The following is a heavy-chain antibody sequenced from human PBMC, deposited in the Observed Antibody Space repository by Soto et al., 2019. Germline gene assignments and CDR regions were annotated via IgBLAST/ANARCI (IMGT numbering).Heavy chain of an antibody. J-gene: IGHJ6*02. CDR2: ISYDGSNK. CDR3: AKVIFGVPTPDPYYYYAMDV. D-gene: IGHD3-3*01. CDR1: GFTFYNYG. Sequence: PGGSLRLSCAASGFTFYNYGIHWVRQAPGKGLEWVAVISYDGSNKYYADSVKGRFTISRDNSKSTLYLQMNSLRAEDTAVNYCAKVIFGVPTPDPYYYYAMDVWGQGTPVTVSS. V-gene: IGHV3-30*18.